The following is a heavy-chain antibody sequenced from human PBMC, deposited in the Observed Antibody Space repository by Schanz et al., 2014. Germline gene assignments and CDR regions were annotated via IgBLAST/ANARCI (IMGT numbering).Heavy chain of an antibody. Sequence: VQLLESGGGLVQPGGSLRLSCSVSGFSLNTYGIHWFRQPAGKGLEWVAVIWNNGVTKYYADSVKRRFTISRDNSKNTLYLHMNTLRSEDTAVYSCARGIGGYGANNYFDYWGQGTLVTVSS. J-gene: IGHJ4*02. CDR3: ARGIGGYGANNYFDY. D-gene: IGHD5-12*01. CDR1: GFSLNTYG. V-gene: IGHV3-33*01. CDR2: IWNNGVTK.